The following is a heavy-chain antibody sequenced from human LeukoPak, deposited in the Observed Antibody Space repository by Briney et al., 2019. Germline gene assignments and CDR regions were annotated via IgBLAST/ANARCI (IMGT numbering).Heavy chain of an antibody. CDR2: IYYSGST. V-gene: IGHV4-59*01. Sequence: SETLSLTCTVSGGSISGYYWSWIRQPPGKGLEWIGYIYYSGSTNYNPSLKSRVTISVDTSKNQFSLKLSSVTAADTAVYYCARGFTAMVIWGQGTLVTVSS. CDR3: ARGFTAMVI. D-gene: IGHD5-18*01. CDR1: GGSISGYY. J-gene: IGHJ4*02.